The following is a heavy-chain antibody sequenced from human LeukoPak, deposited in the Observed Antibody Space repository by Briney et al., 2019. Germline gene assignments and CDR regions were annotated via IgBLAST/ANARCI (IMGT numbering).Heavy chain of an antibody. CDR2: ISSSGTTI. D-gene: IGHD4-17*01. CDR3: AKNFYGDYNVFFDY. J-gene: IGHJ4*02. Sequence: AGGSLRLSCAASGFTFSSYEMNWGRQAPGKGLEWVSYISSSGTTIYYADSVKGRFTISRDNSKNTLYLQMNSLRAEDTAVYFCAKNFYGDYNVFFDYWGQGTLVTVSS. CDR1: GFTFSSYE. V-gene: IGHV3-48*03.